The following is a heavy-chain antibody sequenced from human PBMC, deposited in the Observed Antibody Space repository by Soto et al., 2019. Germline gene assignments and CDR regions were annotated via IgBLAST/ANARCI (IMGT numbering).Heavy chain of an antibody. Sequence: QITLKESGPTLVKPTQTLTLTCTFSGFSLSTSGVGVGWIRQPPGTALEWLALIYWNDDKRYSPSLKSRLTITKDTSKNQVVLTMTNMDPVDTATYYCARKELGYSSSWYYFDYWGQGTLVTVSS. CDR3: ARKELGYSSSWYYFDY. CDR2: IYWNDDK. CDR1: GFSLSTSGVG. V-gene: IGHV2-5*01. J-gene: IGHJ4*02. D-gene: IGHD6-13*01.